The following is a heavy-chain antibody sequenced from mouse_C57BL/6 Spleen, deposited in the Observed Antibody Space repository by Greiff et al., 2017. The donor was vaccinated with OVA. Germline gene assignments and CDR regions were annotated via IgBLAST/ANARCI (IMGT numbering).Heavy chain of an antibody. Sequence: EVQLVESEGGLVQPGSSMKLSCTASGFTFSDYYMAWVRQVPEKGLEWVANINYDGSSTYYLDSLKSRFIISRDNAKNILYLQMSSLKSEDTATYYCARDRYYGSSYDYAMDYWGQGTSVTVSS. D-gene: IGHD1-1*01. CDR1: GFTFSDYY. J-gene: IGHJ4*01. CDR3: ARDRYYGSSYDYAMDY. V-gene: IGHV5-16*01. CDR2: INYDGSST.